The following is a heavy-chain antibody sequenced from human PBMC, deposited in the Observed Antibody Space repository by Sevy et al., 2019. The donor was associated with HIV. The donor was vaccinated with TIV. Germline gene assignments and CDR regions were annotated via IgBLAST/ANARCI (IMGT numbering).Heavy chain of an antibody. CDR2: IYTSGST. V-gene: IGHV4-61*02. CDR3: AREGSVLLWFGELFGWFDP. D-gene: IGHD3-10*01. CDR1: GGSISSGSYY. Sequence: SETLSLTCTVSGGSISSGSYYWSWIRQPAGKGLEWIGRIYTSGSTNYYPSLKSRVTISVDTSKNQFSLKLSSVTAADTAVYYCAREGSVLLWFGELFGWFDPWGQGTLVTVSS. J-gene: IGHJ5*02.